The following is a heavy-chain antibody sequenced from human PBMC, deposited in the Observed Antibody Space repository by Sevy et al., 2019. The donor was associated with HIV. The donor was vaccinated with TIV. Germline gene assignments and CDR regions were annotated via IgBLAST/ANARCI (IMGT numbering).Heavy chain of an antibody. V-gene: IGHV3-11*01. D-gene: IGHD3-3*01. CDR3: ARVGLRFLEWLPHYGMDV. CDR2: ISTYGSTI. J-gene: IGHJ6*02. Sequence: GGYLRLSCAASGFSFSDYYMTWIRQAPGKGLEWVSYISTYGSTIYYADSVKGRFTISVDNARNSLYLQMNSLRAEDTAVYYCARVGLRFLEWLPHYGMDVWGQGTTVTVSS. CDR1: GFSFSDYY.